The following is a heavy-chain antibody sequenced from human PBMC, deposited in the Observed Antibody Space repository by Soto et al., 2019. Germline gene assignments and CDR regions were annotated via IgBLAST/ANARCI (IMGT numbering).Heavy chain of an antibody. V-gene: IGHV1-3*01. J-gene: IGHJ4*02. CDR2: INAGNGNT. D-gene: IGHD1-26*01. CDR3: GRTSGNYYFDY. CDR1: GYTFTNYA. Sequence: GASVKVSCKASGYTFTNYAMHWVRQAPGQRLEWMGWINAGNGNTKYSQKFQGRVTITRDTSASTVYMDLTSLTSEDTAVYYCGRTSGNYYFDYWGQGTLVTVSS.